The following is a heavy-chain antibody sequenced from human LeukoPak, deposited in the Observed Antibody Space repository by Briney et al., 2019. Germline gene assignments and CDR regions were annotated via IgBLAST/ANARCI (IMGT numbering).Heavy chain of an antibody. D-gene: IGHD4-17*01. Sequence: GGSLRLSCVGSGFTFSKYWMNWVRQAPGKGLEWVANIKEDGSQIYYVDSVRGRFTISRDNAKNSIYLQMDSLRVEDTAIYYCARDSVGDLLDYWGQGTPVTVSS. V-gene: IGHV3-7*01. CDR2: IKEDGSQI. CDR3: ARDSVGDLLDY. CDR1: GFTFSKYW. J-gene: IGHJ4*02.